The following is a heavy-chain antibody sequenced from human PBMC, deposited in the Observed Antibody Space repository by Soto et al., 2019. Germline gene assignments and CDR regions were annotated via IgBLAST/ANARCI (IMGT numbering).Heavy chain of an antibody. Sequence: ASVKVSCKASGGTFSSYAISWVRQAPGQGLEWMGGIIPIFGTANYARKFQGRVTITADKSTSTAYMELSSLRSEDTAVYYCARGWIQEQLQHRLYDYYYYGMDVWGQGTTVTVSS. CDR3: ARGWIQEQLQHRLYDYYYYGMDV. V-gene: IGHV1-69*06. D-gene: IGHD5-18*01. CDR2: IIPIFGTA. CDR1: GGTFSSYA. J-gene: IGHJ6*02.